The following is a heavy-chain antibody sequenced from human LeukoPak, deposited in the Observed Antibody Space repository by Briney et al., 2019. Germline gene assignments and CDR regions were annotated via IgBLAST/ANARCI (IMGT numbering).Heavy chain of an antibody. V-gene: IGHV3-11*03. D-gene: IGHD3-10*01. CDR3: ARIHLFWDRGLMRGIES. J-gene: IGHJ5*01. CDR1: GFTFGNYY. Sequence: GGSLRLFCAASGFTFGNYYMTWVRQAPGKGLERLSYTSHTDRSTVYAESVRGRFTIARDYHRNSLSLQMHSVRADDTAVYYCARIHLFWDRGLMRGIESCGHGNLVSVST. CDR2: TSHTDRST.